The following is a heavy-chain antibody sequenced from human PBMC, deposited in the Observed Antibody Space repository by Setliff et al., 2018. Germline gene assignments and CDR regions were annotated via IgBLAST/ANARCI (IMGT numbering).Heavy chain of an antibody. J-gene: IGHJ4*02. Sequence: GASVKVSCKVSGYTLTELSRHWVRQAPGKGLEWMGIINPSGDSTSYAQKFQGRVTMTRDTSTSTVYMELSSLRSEDTAVYFCVSLRGDGYNYFDYWGQGTLVTVSS. V-gene: IGHV1-46*01. D-gene: IGHD5-12*01. CDR3: VSLRGDGYNYFDY. CDR1: GYTLTELS. CDR2: INPSGDST.